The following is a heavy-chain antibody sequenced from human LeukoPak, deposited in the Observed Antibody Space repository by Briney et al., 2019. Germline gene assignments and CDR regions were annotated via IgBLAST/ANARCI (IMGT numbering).Heavy chain of an antibody. Sequence: PSETLSLTCTVAGGSISSYYWSWLRQPPGKGLEWIGYIYYSGSTNYNPSLKSRVTMSVDTSKNQFSLELSSVTAADTAVYYCARVGYSGYGFTLDYWGQGTLVTVSS. J-gene: IGHJ4*02. CDR3: ARVGYSGYGFTLDY. V-gene: IGHV4-59*01. D-gene: IGHD5-12*01. CDR1: GGSISSYY. CDR2: IYYSGST.